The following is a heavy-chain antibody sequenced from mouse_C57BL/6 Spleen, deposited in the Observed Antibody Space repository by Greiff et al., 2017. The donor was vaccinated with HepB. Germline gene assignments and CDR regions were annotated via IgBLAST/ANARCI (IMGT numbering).Heavy chain of an antibody. CDR3: ARGDYYYGSSYDFDY. CDR1: GYTFTSYW. J-gene: IGHJ2*01. D-gene: IGHD1-1*01. Sequence: QVQLQQPGTELVKPGASVKLSCKASGYTFTSYWMHWVKQRPGQGLEWIGNINPSNGGTNYNEKFKSKATLTVDKSSSTAYMQLSSLPSEDSAVYYCARGDYYYGSSYDFDYWGQGTTLTVSS. V-gene: IGHV1-53*01. CDR2: INPSNGGT.